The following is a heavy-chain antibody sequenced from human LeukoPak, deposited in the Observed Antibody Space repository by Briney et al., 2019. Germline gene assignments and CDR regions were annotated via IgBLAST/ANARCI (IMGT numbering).Heavy chain of an antibody. CDR2: IYYSGST. V-gene: IGHV4-39*01. D-gene: IGHD1-26*01. CDR1: GGSISSSSYY. Sequence: PSETLSLTCTVSGGSISSSSYYWGWIRQPPGTGLEWIGSIYYSGSTYYNPSLKSRVTISVDTSKNQFSLKLSSVTAADTAVYYCARSNDPWSLALFDYWGQGTLVAVSS. CDR3: ARSNDPWSLALFDY. J-gene: IGHJ4*02.